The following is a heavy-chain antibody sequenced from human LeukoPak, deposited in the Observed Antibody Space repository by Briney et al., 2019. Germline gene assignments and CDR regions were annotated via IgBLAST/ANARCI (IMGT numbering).Heavy chain of an antibody. CDR3: ARDSYGDLWGVDY. CDR2: ISAYNGNT. J-gene: IGHJ4*02. CDR1: GYTFTNYG. V-gene: IGHV1-18*01. D-gene: IGHD4-17*01. Sequence: ASVKVSCKASGYTFTNYGISWVRQAPGQEREWMGWISAYNGNTNYAQKLQGRVTMTTDTSTSTAYMELRSLRSDDTAVYYCARDSYGDLWGVDYWGQGTLVTVSS.